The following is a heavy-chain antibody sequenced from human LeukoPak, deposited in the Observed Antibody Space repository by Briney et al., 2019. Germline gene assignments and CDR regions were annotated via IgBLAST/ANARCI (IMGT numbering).Heavy chain of an antibody. CDR3: ARGYYYDSSTNWFDP. D-gene: IGHD3-22*01. V-gene: IGHV4-39*02. CDR1: GGSISSSYYY. J-gene: IGHJ5*02. CDR2: VYYSGST. Sequence: SETLSLTCNVSGGSISSSYYYWGWIRQPPGKGLEWIGSVYYSGSTYYSPSLKSRVIISVDTSKNQFSLKLRSVTAADTAVYYCARGYYYDSSTNWFDPWGQGTLVTVSS.